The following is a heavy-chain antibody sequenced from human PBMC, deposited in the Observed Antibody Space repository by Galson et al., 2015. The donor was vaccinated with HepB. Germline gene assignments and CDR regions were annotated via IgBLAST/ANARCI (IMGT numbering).Heavy chain of an antibody. CDR1: GVSFSDYY. V-gene: IGHV4-34*01. CDR3: ARGSSPANWFDP. D-gene: IGHD2-15*01. J-gene: IGHJ5*02. Sequence: SETLSLTCAVTGVSFSDYYWVWIRQSPGKGLEWIGEIGHSGRTNYNPSLKSRVTISVDTSKNQFTLNLNSVTAADTAVYFCARGSSPANWFDPWGQGTLVTVSS. CDR2: IGHSGRT.